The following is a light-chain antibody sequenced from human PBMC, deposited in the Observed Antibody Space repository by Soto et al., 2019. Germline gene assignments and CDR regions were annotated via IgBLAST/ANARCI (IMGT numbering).Light chain of an antibody. J-gene: IGKJ4*01. V-gene: IGKV3D-15*02. Sequence: EVVMTQSPATLSVSPGERATLSCRASQSVAGNVAWYQQKPGQVPRLLIHGAFTRATGIPARFSGSGSGTEFTLSISSLQSEDFAVYYCHQHGSSPLTFGGGTKVEIK. CDR2: GAF. CDR1: QSVAGN. CDR3: HQHGSSPLT.